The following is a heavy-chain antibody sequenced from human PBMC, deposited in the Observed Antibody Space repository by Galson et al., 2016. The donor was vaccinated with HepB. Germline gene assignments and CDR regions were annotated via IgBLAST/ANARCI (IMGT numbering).Heavy chain of an antibody. CDR3: ARGGSSGWGLGF. CDR2: MDPSEGST. V-gene: IGHV1-46*01. CDR1: GYTFTRYS. D-gene: IGHD6-19*01. J-gene: IGHJ4*02. Sequence: SVKVSCKASGYTFTRYSMHWVRQAPGQGLEWMGIMDPSEGSTNYAQKFQGRVSMTRDTSTSTVYMELSSLRSEDTAMYYCARGGSSGWGLGFWGQGTLVIVSS.